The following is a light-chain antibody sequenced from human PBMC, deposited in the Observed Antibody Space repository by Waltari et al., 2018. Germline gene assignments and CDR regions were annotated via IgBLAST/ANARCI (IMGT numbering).Light chain of an antibody. Sequence: QSALTQPASVSGSPGQSITISCTGTTSDVGNYNLVSWYQQHPGKAPKLIIYEVTKRPSGFSNRFPASKSGNTASLTISGLQADDEADYYCHSHATSITSVIFGGGTKLTVI. CDR2: EVT. V-gene: IGLV2-23*02. CDR1: TSDVGNYNL. J-gene: IGLJ2*01. CDR3: HSHATSITSVI.